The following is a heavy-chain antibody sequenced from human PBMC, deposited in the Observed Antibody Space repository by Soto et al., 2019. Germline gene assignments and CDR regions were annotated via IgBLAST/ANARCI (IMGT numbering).Heavy chain of an antibody. D-gene: IGHD1-26*01. CDR2: ISHDGIRE. Sequence: QVQLVESGGGVVQPGRSLRLSCAAGGFSFSDYGMHWVRQAPGKGLQWVAAISHDGIREHYADSVKGRFTASRDNSKKTVYLQLKSLRVADTARYFCAKDWVGGSKKYPLEYWGQGPVVGVSS. CDR3: AKDWVGGSKKYPLEY. CDR1: GFSFSDYG. V-gene: IGHV3-30*18. J-gene: IGHJ4*02.